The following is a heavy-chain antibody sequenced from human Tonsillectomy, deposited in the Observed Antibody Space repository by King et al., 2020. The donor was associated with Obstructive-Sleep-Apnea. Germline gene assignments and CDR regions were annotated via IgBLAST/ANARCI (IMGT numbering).Heavy chain of an antibody. CDR3: ARERAGGANWFDP. Sequence: QLQESGPGLVKPSETLSLTCTVSGGSISSSNYYWGWIRQPPGKGLEWIGNIYYSGKTYYNPSLKSRDTISVHTPKNQLSLKLSSVTAADTVVYYCARERAGGANWFDPWGQGTLVTVSS. D-gene: IGHD2-21*01. CDR1: GGSISSSNYY. CDR2: IYYSGKT. J-gene: IGHJ5*02. V-gene: IGHV4-39*07.